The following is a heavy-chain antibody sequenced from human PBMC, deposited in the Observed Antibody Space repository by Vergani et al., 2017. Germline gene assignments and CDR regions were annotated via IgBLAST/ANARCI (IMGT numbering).Heavy chain of an antibody. V-gene: IGHV4-38-2*01. D-gene: IGHD3-10*01. CDR3: ARHRGSGGLFPSSYLYGMDV. J-gene: IGHJ6*02. CDR1: DSSIMTNPY. Sequence: QVQLQESGPGLVKPSETLTLTCDVSDSSIMTNPYWGWFRQSPGKGLEWIGCIHHSGDTHYNSSLKSRVSISIVSSSKFSLSLPSVTAADTAIYYCARHRGSGGLFPSSYLYGMDVWVHGTTVTVSS. CDR2: IHHSGDT.